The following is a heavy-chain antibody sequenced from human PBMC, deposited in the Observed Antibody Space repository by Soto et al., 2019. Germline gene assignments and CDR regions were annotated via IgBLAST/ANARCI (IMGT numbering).Heavy chain of an antibody. D-gene: IGHD2-21*02. CDR2: IFSSGST. V-gene: IGHV4-4*07. Sequence: SETLSLTCTVSGGSITDYSWVWIRQPAGKGLEWIGRIFSSGSTNCNPSLKGRITMSLDTSKNQFSLKLNSATATDTAVYFCARDQGVVVTADNWFDPWGQGILVTVSS. J-gene: IGHJ5*02. CDR1: GGSITDYS. CDR3: ARDQGVVVTADNWFDP.